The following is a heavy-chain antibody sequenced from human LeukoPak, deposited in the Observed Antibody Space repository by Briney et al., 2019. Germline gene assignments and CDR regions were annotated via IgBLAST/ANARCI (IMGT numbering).Heavy chain of an antibody. V-gene: IGHV1-18*01. CDR2: ISAYNGNT. J-gene: IGHJ4*02. Sequence: ASVKVSCKASGYTFTSYGISWVRQAPGQGLEWTGWISAYNGNTNYPQKLQGRVTMTTDTSTSTAYMELRSLRSDDTAVYYCARDGDYGGNWDYWGQGTLVTVSS. CDR3: ARDGDYGGNWDY. D-gene: IGHD4-23*01. CDR1: GYTFTSYG.